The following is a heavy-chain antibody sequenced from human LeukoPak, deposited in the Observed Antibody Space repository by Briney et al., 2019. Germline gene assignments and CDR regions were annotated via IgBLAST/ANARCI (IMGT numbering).Heavy chain of an antibody. CDR1: GFSFSDYN. J-gene: IGHJ3*02. D-gene: IGHD1-26*01. CDR2: IYYSGST. CDR3: ARHREVGAFDI. Sequence: LRLSCAASGFSFSDYNMNWVRQAPGKGLEWIGYIYYSGSTNYNPSLKSRVTISVDTSKNQFSLKLSSVTAADTAVYYCARHREVGAFDIWGQGTMVTVSS. V-gene: IGHV4-59*08.